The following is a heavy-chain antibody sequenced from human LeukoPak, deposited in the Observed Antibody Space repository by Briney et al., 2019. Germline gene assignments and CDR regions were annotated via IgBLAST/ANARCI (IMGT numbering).Heavy chain of an antibody. J-gene: IGHJ4*02. CDR2: INPNSGET. CDR1: GYTFTDYY. D-gene: IGHD4-11*01. Sequence: ASVKVSCKTSGYTFTDYYIHWVRQAPGQGLEWLGWINPNSGETNSAQKFQGRVTMTGDTSISTAYMELRRVTSDDTAVYYCARDRDYSNTERGFDYWGQGTLVTVSS. CDR3: ARDRDYSNTERGFDY. V-gene: IGHV1-2*02.